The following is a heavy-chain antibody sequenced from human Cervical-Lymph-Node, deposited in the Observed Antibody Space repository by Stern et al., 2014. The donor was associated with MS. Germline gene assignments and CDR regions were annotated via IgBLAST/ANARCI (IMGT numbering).Heavy chain of an antibody. D-gene: IGHD6-13*01. CDR3: ARDGHYSSTWYNDY. CDR1: GYTFTAYY. J-gene: IGHJ4*02. Sequence: QVQLVESRAEVKKPGASVKVSCEASGYTFTAYYIHWGRQAPGQGLEWMGWISPNSGGTNYAQKFQGRVTMTSDTSFSTAYMELSYLRSDDTAVYYCARDGHYSSTWYNDYWGQGTLVTVSS. CDR2: ISPNSGGT. V-gene: IGHV1-2*02.